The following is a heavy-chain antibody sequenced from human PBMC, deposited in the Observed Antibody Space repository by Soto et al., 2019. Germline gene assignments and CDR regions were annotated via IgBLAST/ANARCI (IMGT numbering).Heavy chain of an antibody. V-gene: IGHV4-34*01. J-gene: IGHJ4*02. CDR2: INHSGST. D-gene: IGHD3-9*01. CDR1: GGSFSGYY. CDR3: ARGLRYFGEGEVFDY. Sequence: SETLSLTCAVYGGSFSGYYWSWIRQPPGKGLEWIGEINHSGSTNYNPSLKSRVTISVDTSKNQFSLKLSSVTAADTAVYYCARGLRYFGEGEVFDYWGQGTLVTVSS.